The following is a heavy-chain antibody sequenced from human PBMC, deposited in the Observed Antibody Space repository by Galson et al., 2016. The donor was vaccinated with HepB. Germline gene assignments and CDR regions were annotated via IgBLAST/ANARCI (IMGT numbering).Heavy chain of an antibody. V-gene: IGHV3-33*06. J-gene: IGHJ6*03. D-gene: IGHD4-17*01. CDR1: GFTFSCCG. Sequence: SLRLSFAASGFTFSCCGMHWVRQAPGKGLEWVAVIWPDATNEKYGDAVKGRFTISRDNSKNTLYLQMNSLRVEDTAVYYCAKEGHYEGHFYMDVWGEGTTVTVSS. CDR3: AKEGHYEGHFYMDV. CDR2: IWPDATNE.